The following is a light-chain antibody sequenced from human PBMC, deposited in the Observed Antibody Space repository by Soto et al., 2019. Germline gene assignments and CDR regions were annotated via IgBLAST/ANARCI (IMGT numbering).Light chain of an antibody. CDR1: SSDVGSYNL. CDR3: CSYAGSPYV. J-gene: IGLJ1*01. CDR2: EVS. Sequence: SALTQPASVNRFPGQSIPIIYTRTSSDVGSYNLVSWYQQHPGKAPKLMIYEVSKRPSGVSNRFSGSKSGNTASLTISGLQAEDEADYYCCSYAGSPYVFGTGTKVTVL. V-gene: IGLV2-23*02.